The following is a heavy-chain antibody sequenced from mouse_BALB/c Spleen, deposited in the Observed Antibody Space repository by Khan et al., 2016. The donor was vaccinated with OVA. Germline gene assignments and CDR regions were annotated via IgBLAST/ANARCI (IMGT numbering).Heavy chain of an antibody. J-gene: IGHJ4*01. CDR2: IWRGGST. D-gene: IGHD1-1*01. CDR1: GFSLTSYG. Sequence: QVQLKQSGPGLVQPSQSLSITCTVSGFSLTSYGVHWVRQSPGKGLEWLGVIWRGGSTDYYAAFMSRLSITKDNSKSQVFFKMNSLQADDTAIYYCAKKITTVDYYAMDYWGQGTSVTVSA. V-gene: IGHV2-5*01. CDR3: AKKITTVDYYAMDY.